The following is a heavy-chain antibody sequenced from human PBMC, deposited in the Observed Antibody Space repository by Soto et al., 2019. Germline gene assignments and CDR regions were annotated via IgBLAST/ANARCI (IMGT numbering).Heavy chain of an antibody. D-gene: IGHD3-3*01. V-gene: IGHV4-34*01. CDR2: INHSGST. CDR3: ARGYVLRFLEWLTERYYGMDV. J-gene: IGHJ6*02. Sequence: SETLSLTCAVYGGSFSGYYWSWIRQPPGKGLEWIGEINHSGSTNYNPSLKSRVTISVDTSKNQFSPKLSSVTAADTAVYYCARGYVLRFLEWLTERYYGMDVWGRGTTVTVSS. CDR1: GGSFSGYY.